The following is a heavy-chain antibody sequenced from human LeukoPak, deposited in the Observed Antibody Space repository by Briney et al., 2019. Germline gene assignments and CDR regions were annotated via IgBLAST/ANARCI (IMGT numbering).Heavy chain of an antibody. V-gene: IGHV1-2*02. CDR2: INPNSGGT. CDR1: GYTFTGYY. Sequence: ASVKVSCKASGYTFTGYYMHWVRQAPGQGLEWMGWINPNSGGTNYAQKFQGRVTMTRDTSISTAYMELSRLRSDDTAVYYCAKVPSGLFSGSNYAPFDYWGQGTLITVSS. CDR3: AKVPSGLFSGSNYAPFDY. J-gene: IGHJ4*02. D-gene: IGHD1-26*01.